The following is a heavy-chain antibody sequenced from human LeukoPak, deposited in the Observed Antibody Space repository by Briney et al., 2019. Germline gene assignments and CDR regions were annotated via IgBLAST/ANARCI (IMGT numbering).Heavy chain of an antibody. J-gene: IGHJ4*02. CDR2: IYYSGKT. CDR1: GGSINSYY. CDR3: ARGTTKGYYYDSRGYYTK. D-gene: IGHD3-22*01. Sequence: SETLSLTCNVSGGSINSYYWGWFPQPPGKRLESIGYIYYSGKTTYNPSLKSRVTISVDASTNQISLKLASVTAADTAVYFCARGTTKGYYYDSRGYYTKWGQGTLVTVSS. V-gene: IGHV4-59*12.